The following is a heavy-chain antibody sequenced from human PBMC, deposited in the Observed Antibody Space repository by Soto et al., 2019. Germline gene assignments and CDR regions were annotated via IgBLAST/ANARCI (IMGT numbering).Heavy chain of an antibody. D-gene: IGHD3-10*01. V-gene: IGHV3-48*04. CDR1: GFTFSSYS. J-gene: IGHJ6*02. Sequence: PGGSLRLSCAASGFTFSSYSMNWVRQAPGKGLEWVSYISSSSSTINYAGSVRGRFTVSRDNAKNSLYLQMNSLRAEDTAIYYCARVRFGQWGYAMDVWGQGTTVTVSS. CDR2: ISSSSSTI. CDR3: ARVRFGQWGYAMDV.